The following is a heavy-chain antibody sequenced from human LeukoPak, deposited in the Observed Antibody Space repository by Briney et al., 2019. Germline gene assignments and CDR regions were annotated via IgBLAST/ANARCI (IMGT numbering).Heavy chain of an antibody. D-gene: IGHD2-15*01. CDR1: GFTLTNYW. J-gene: IGHJ4*02. Sequence: PGGSLRLSCAASGFTLTNYWMTWVRQAPGKGLEWVANIKEDGSVKYYMDSVKGRFTISRDNAKNSQYLQMNSLRAEDTAVYYCAKWTVISGYYHIDYWGQGTLVTVSS. CDR3: AKWTVISGYYHIDY. V-gene: IGHV3-7*01. CDR2: IKEDGSVK.